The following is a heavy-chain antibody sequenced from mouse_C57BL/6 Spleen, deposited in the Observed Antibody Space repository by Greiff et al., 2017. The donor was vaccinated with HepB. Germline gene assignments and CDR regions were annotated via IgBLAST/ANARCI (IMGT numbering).Heavy chain of an antibody. J-gene: IGHJ2*01. CDR3: TTLYDCHFDY. D-gene: IGHD2-3*01. CDR1: GFNIKDYY. Sequence: EVQLQQSGAELVRPGASVKLSCTASGFNIKDYYMHWVKQRPEQGLEWIGRIDPEDGDTEYAPKFQGNATMTADTSSNTVYRQLSSLTSEDTAVYYCTTLYDCHFDYWGQGATLTVSS. CDR2: IDPEDGDT. V-gene: IGHV14-1*01.